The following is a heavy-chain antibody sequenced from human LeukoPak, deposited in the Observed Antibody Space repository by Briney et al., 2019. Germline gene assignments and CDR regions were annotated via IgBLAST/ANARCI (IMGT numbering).Heavy chain of an antibody. Sequence: GGSLRLSCAASGFTFSDYYMSWIRQAPGKGLEWVSYISSSSSYTNYADSVKGRFTISRDNDKNSLYLQMNSLRAEDTAVYYCARVHYDILTGSNFDYWGQGTLVTVSS. D-gene: IGHD3-9*01. CDR2: ISSSSSYT. CDR3: ARVHYDILTGSNFDY. J-gene: IGHJ4*02. CDR1: GFTFSDYY. V-gene: IGHV3-11*05.